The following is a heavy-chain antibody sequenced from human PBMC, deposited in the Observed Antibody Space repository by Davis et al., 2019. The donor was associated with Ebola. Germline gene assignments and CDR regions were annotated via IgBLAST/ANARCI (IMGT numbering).Heavy chain of an antibody. CDR2: IWYDGSNK. V-gene: IGHV3-33*01. D-gene: IGHD4-23*01. CDR3: ARTTVVTPVRDI. CDR1: GFTFSSYG. Sequence: PGGSLRLSCAASGFTFSSYGMHWVRQAPGKGLEWVAVIWYDGSNKYYADSVKGRFTISRDNSKNTLYLQMNSLRAEDTAVYYCARTTVVTPVRDIWGQGTMVTVSS. J-gene: IGHJ3*02.